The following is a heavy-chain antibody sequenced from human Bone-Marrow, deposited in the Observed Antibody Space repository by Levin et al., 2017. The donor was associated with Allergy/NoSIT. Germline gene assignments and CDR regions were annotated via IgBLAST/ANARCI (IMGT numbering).Heavy chain of an antibody. V-gene: IGHV3-23*01. CDR3: VRYGSGSYIPFDY. D-gene: IGHD3-10*01. CDR2: ISGSGGST. Sequence: GASVKVSCAASGFTFSSYAMSWVRQAPGKGLEWVSAISGSGGSTYYADSVKGRFTISRDNSKNTLYLQMNSLRAEDTAVYYCVRYGSGSYIPFDYWGQGTLVTVSS. J-gene: IGHJ4*02. CDR1: GFTFSSYA.